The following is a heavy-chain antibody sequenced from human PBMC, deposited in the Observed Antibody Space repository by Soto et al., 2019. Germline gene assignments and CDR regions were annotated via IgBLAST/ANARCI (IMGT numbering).Heavy chain of an antibody. D-gene: IGHD3-10*01. CDR3: ARRNGWFGELPENYYYYGMDV. J-gene: IGHJ6*02. V-gene: IGHV4-34*01. CDR2: INHSGST. Sequence: LYLTCAVYGGSFSGYYWSWIRQPPGKGLEWIGEINHSGSTNYNPSPKSRVTISVDTSKNQFSLKLSSVTAADTAVYYCARRNGWFGELPENYYYYGMDVWGQGTTVTVSS. CDR1: GGSFSGYY.